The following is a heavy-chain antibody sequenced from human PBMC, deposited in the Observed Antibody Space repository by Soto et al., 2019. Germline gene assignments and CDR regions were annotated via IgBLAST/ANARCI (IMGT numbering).Heavy chain of an antibody. CDR3: ASSSLGYSNCVGYNWFDP. CDR1: GGTFSSYA. V-gene: IGHV1-69*12. D-gene: IGHD4-4*01. Sequence: QVQLVQSGAEVKKPGSSVKVSCKASGGTFSSYAISWVRQAPGQGLEWMGGIIPIFGTANYAQKFQGRVTMTADXXTXTXXMELSSLRSEDTAVYYCASSSLGYSNCVGYNWFDPWGQGTLVTVSS. CDR2: IIPIFGTA. J-gene: IGHJ5*02.